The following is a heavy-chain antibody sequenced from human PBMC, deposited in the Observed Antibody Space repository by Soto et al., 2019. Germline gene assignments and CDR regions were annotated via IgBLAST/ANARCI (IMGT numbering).Heavy chain of an antibody. J-gene: IGHJ6*03. CDR2: INAGNGNT. Sequence: QVPLVQSGAEVKKPGASVKVSCKASGYTFTSYAMNWVRQAPGQRLEWMGWINAGNGNTKYSQMFQGRVTITRDTSASTAYMELSSLRSEDTAVYYCARDSTGYSSSWLYYYYYFMDVWGKGTTVTVSS. D-gene: IGHD6-13*01. CDR1: GYTFTSYA. V-gene: IGHV1-3*01. CDR3: ARDSTGYSSSWLYYYYYFMDV.